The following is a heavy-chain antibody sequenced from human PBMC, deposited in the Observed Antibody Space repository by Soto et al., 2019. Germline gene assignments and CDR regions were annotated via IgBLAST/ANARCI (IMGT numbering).Heavy chain of an antibody. CDR3: ARAVVGATTGWFDP. Sequence: PSETLSLTCTVSGGSISSSSYYWSWIRQPPGKGLEWIGYIYYSGSTNYNPSLKSRVTISVDTSKNQFSLKLSSVTAADTAVYYCARAVVGATTGWFDPWGQGTLVTVS. CDR1: GGSISSSSYY. J-gene: IGHJ5*02. CDR2: IYYSGST. D-gene: IGHD1-26*01. V-gene: IGHV4-61*01.